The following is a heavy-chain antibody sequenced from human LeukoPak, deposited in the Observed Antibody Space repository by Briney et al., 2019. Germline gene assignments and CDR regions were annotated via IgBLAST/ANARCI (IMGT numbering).Heavy chain of an antibody. Sequence: PSETLSLTCAVSGYSISSGYYWGWNRQPPGKGLEWIGSIYHSGSTYYNPSLKSRVTISVDTSKNQFSLKLSSVTAADTAVYYCAVTLWSGYYDYWGQGTLVTVSS. J-gene: IGHJ4*02. V-gene: IGHV4-38-2*01. CDR2: IYHSGST. CDR3: AVTLWSGYYDY. D-gene: IGHD3-3*01. CDR1: GYSISSGYY.